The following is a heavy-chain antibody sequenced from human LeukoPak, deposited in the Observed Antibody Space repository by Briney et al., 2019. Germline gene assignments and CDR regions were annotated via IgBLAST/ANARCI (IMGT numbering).Heavy chain of an antibody. Sequence: QSGGSLRLSCVASQFTFNKYSMHWVRQAPGTGLVWVSRINSEGDDTNYADSVKGRFTISRDNAKNMLYLQMNSLRAEDTAVYYCAKEGDDRDYFDFWGQGTLVTVSS. J-gene: IGHJ4*02. CDR2: INSEGDDT. CDR3: AKEGDDRDYFDF. CDR1: QFTFNKYS. V-gene: IGHV3-74*01. D-gene: IGHD3-22*01.